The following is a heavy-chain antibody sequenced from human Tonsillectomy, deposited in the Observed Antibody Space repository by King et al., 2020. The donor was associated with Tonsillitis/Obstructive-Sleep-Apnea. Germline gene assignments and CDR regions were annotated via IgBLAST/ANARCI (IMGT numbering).Heavy chain of an antibody. CDR1: VYAFSTYG. CDR3: ARDTIFGVVSAYGMDV. J-gene: IGHJ6*02. CDR2: ISGHNGDT. D-gene: IGHD3-3*01. V-gene: IGHV1-18*01. Sequence: VQLVESGTEVKKPGASVNVSCKASVYAFSTYGISWVRQAPGQGLEWMGWISGHNGDTEYTQNLQGRVTMTTDTSTNTAYMELRSLRSDDTAVYFCARDTIFGVVSAYGMDVWGQGTTVTVTS.